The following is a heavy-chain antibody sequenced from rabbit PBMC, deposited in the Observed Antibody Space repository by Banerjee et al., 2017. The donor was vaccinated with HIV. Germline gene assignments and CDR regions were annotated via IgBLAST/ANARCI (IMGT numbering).Heavy chain of an antibody. CDR3: ARDPAYSSGSGSAIPYL. CDR1: GFDFSSYY. J-gene: IGHJ4*01. Sequence: QLKESGGGLVQPGGSLKLSCKGSGFDFSSYYMSWVRQAPGKGLEWIGYIGTTYYANWVNGRFTISNDNAQNTVFLQMTSLTVADTATYFCARDPAYSSGSGSAIPYLWGPGTLVTVS. CDR2: IGTT. D-gene: IGHD1-1*01. V-gene: IGHV1S7*01.